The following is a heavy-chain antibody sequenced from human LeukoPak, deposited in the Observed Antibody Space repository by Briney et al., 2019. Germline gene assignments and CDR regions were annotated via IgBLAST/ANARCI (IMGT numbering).Heavy chain of an antibody. CDR3: ARDWDDYGDYVVFDY. CDR2: IYTSGST. D-gene: IGHD4-17*01. Sequence: KPSETLSLTCTVSGGSISSYYWSWIRQPAGKGLEWIGRIYTSGSTNYNPSLKSRVTMSVDTSKNQFSLKLSSVTAADTAVYYCARDWDDYGDYVVFDYWGQGTLVTVSS. V-gene: IGHV4-4*07. CDR1: GGSISSYY. J-gene: IGHJ4*02.